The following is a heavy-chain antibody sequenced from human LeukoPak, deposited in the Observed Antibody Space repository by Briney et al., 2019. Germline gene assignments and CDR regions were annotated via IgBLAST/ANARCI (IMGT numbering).Heavy chain of an antibody. CDR2: MDPNGGET. V-gene: IGHV1-8*01. Sequence: ASVTVSCKASGYTFTNYDISWVRQASGQGLEWMGWMDPNGGETSYEQKFQCRVSMTRDTSIGTAYLELSSLTSEDTAVYYCARAGRGYFYHMDVWGKGTTVTVSS. CDR1: GYTFTNYD. CDR3: ARAGRGYFYHMDV. J-gene: IGHJ6*03. D-gene: IGHD1-26*01.